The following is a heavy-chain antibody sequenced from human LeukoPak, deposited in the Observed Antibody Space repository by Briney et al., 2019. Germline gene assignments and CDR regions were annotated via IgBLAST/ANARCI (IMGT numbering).Heavy chain of an antibody. CDR3: ARGKTTVTAYYYYYMDV. V-gene: IGHV4-39*07. D-gene: IGHD4-11*01. CDR2: IYYSGST. Sequence: QSSETLSLTCTVSGGSISSSSYYWGWIRQPPGKGLEWIGSIYYSGSTYYNPSLKSRVTISVDTSKNRFSLKLSSVTAADTAVYYCARGKTTVTAYYYYYMDVWGKGTTVTVSS. J-gene: IGHJ6*03. CDR1: GGSISSSSYY.